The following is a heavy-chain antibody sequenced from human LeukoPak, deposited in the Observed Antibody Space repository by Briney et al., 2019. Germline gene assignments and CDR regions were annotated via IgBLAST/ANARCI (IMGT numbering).Heavy chain of an antibody. CDR1: GDSVTSSRDA. CDR3: TRAGGDSWYFDY. D-gene: IGHD2-21*02. J-gene: IGHJ4*02. V-gene: IGHV6-1*01. Sequence: SQTLSLTCAISGDSVTSSRDAWNWIRQSPSRGLEWLGRTYYRSKWYNDYSVSVKSRIDINADTSKNQFSLQLNSVTPEDTAMYYCTRAGGDSWYFDYWGQGTLVTVSS. CDR2: TYYRSKWYN.